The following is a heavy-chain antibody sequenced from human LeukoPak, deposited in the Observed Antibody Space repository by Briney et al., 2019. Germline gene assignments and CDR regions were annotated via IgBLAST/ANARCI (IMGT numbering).Heavy chain of an antibody. J-gene: IGHJ4*02. CDR1: GYTFTGYY. D-gene: IGHD1-26*01. Sequence: SVKVSCKASGYTFTGYYMHWVRQAPGQGLEWMGWVNPNSGGTNYAQKFQGRVTMTRDTSISTAYMELSRLRSDDTAVYYCAREVGGSYPLDYWGQGTLVTVSS. CDR2: VNPNSGGT. CDR3: AREVGGSYPLDY. V-gene: IGHV1-2*02.